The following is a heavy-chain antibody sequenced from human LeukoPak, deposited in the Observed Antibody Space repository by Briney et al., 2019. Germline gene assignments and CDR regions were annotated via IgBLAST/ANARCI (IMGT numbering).Heavy chain of an antibody. CDR2: ISPRGGGT. CDR3: GRDLAWGAFDY. V-gene: IGHV3-23*01. D-gene: IGHD7-27*01. CDR1: GFIFRNYG. J-gene: IGHJ4*02. Sequence: PGGSLRLSCAASGFIFRNYGMNWVRQAPGKGLEWLSGISPRGGGTYYADSVKGRFTISRDDSKNTLSLQMNSLRVEDTAVYYCGRDLAWGAFDYWGQGTLVTVS.